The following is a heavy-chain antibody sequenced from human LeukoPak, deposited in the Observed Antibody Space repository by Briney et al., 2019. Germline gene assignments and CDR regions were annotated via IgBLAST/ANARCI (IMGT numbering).Heavy chain of an antibody. D-gene: IGHD2-15*01. Sequence: ASVKVSCKASGYTFIGYYIHWVRQAPGQGLEWMGWINPNSGGTNYAQKFQDRVTMTRDTSISTAYMELSSLRSEDTAVYYCARDTYCSGGSCYTDKFDYWGQGTLVTVSS. CDR1: GYTFIGYY. J-gene: IGHJ4*02. V-gene: IGHV1-2*02. CDR3: ARDTYCSGGSCYTDKFDY. CDR2: INPNSGGT.